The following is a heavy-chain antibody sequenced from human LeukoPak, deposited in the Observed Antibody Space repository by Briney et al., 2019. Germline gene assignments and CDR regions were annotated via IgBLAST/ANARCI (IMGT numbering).Heavy chain of an antibody. V-gene: IGHV4-59*01. D-gene: IGHD6-13*01. CDR2: IYHSGST. CDR1: GDSISSYY. J-gene: IGHJ4*02. CDR3: ARAAAAGKGSFDY. Sequence: SETLSLTCTVSGDSISSYYWSWIRQPPGKGLEWIGYIYHSGSTNYNPSLKSRVTISVDTSKNQFSLKLSSVTAADTAVYYCARAAAAGKGSFDYWGQGTLVTVSS.